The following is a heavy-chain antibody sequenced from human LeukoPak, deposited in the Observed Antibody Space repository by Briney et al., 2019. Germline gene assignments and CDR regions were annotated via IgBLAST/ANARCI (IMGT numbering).Heavy chain of an antibody. D-gene: IGHD4-17*01. CDR3: ARDGPYGDHLYYYGMDV. J-gene: IGHJ6*02. Sequence: PGGSLRLSCAASGFTFDDYAMHWVRQAPGKGLEWVSGISWNSGSIGYADSVKGRFTISRDNAKNSLYLQMNSLRAEDTAVYYCARDGPYGDHLYYYGMDVWGQGTTVTVSS. V-gene: IGHV3-9*01. CDR1: GFTFDDYA. CDR2: ISWNSGSI.